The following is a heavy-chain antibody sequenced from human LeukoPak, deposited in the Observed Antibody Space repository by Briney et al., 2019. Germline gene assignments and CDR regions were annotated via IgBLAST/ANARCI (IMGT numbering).Heavy chain of an antibody. Sequence: SETLSLTCTVTSGSISGHYWSWIRQPAGKGLEWIGRIYTSGSTNYNPSLKSRVTMSVDTSKNQFSLKLSSVTAADTAVYYCASQSRLRAFDIWGQGTMVTVSS. CDR2: IYTSGST. V-gene: IGHV4-4*07. CDR3: ASQSRLRAFDI. J-gene: IGHJ3*02. CDR1: SGSISGHY.